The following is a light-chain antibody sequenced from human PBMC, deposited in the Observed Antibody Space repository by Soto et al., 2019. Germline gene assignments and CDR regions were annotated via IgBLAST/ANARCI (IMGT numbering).Light chain of an antibody. V-gene: IGKV4-1*01. CDR1: QSVLYSSNNKNY. Sequence: DIVMTQSPDSLAVSLGERATINCKSSQSVLYSSNNKNYLAWYQQKPGQPPKLLIYWASTRESGVPDRFSGSGSGTDFTLTISSLQAEDVAVYYCQQFHDWPMTFGPGTKVDIK. CDR3: QQFHDWPMT. J-gene: IGKJ3*01. CDR2: WAS.